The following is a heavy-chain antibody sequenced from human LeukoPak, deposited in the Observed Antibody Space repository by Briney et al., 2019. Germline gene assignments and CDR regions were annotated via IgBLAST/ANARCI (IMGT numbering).Heavy chain of an antibody. CDR3: ARDKVSPPLG. CDR1: GGTFSSYA. J-gene: IGHJ4*02. Sequence: SVKVSCKASGGTFSSYAISWVRQAPGQGLEWMGRIIPILGIANYAQKFQGRVTITADKSTSTAYMGLSSLRSEDTAVYYCARDKVSPPLGWGQGTLVTVSS. CDR2: IIPILGIA. D-gene: IGHD2-8*01. V-gene: IGHV1-69*04.